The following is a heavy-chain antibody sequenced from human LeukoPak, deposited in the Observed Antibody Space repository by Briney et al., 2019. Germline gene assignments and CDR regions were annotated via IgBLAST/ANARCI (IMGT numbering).Heavy chain of an antibody. CDR3: ARRLGRYYFDS. Sequence: PSETLSLTCTVSGGSISSSSYYWGWIRQPPGKGLEWIGSTYYIGNTYYNPSLKSRVTISVDTSNNQFSLMLSSVTAADTAVFYCARRLGRYYFDSWGQGTLVTVSS. CDR2: TYYIGNT. J-gene: IGHJ4*02. CDR1: GGSISSSSYY. V-gene: IGHV4-39*01.